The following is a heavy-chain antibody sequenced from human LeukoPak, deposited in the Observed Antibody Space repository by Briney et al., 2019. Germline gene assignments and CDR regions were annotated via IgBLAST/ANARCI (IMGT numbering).Heavy chain of an antibody. CDR2: ISGSGGTT. V-gene: IGHV3-23*01. CDR3: ARGSAAAPQFYYYYYYMDV. D-gene: IGHD6-6*01. J-gene: IGHJ6*03. Sequence: GGSLRLSCAASGFTFSSYGMTWVRQAPGKGLEWVSAISGSGGTTYYADSVKGRFTISRDNSKNTLFLQMNSLRAEDTAVYYCARGSAAAPQFYYYYYYMDVWGKGTTVTISS. CDR1: GFTFSSYG.